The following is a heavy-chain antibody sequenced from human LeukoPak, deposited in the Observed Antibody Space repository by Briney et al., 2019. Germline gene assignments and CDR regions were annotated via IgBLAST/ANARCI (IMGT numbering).Heavy chain of an antibody. J-gene: IGHJ3*02. Sequence: SETLSLTCAVSDDSFSSHYWTWIRRPPGKGLEWIGYISYIGSTNYNPSLKSRVTISIDTSKNQFSLKLTSVTAADTTVYYCARDLVTVTKGFDIWGQGTVVSVSS. D-gene: IGHD4-17*01. V-gene: IGHV4-59*11. CDR2: ISYIGST. CDR1: DDSFSSHY. CDR3: ARDLVTVTKGFDI.